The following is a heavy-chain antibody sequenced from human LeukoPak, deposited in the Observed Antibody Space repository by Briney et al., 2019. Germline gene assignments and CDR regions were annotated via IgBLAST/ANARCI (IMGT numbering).Heavy chain of an antibody. CDR1: GVSISSYY. V-gene: IGHV4-4*07. J-gene: IGHJ6*03. Sequence: SETLSLTCTGSGVSISSYYWSWIRQPAGKGLEWIGRIYTSGSTNYNPSLKSRVTMSVDTSKNQFSLKLSSVTAADTAVYYCARSPMVRGVMGYYYMDVWGKGTTVTVSS. D-gene: IGHD3-10*01. CDR3: ARSPMVRGVMGYYYMDV. CDR2: IYTSGST.